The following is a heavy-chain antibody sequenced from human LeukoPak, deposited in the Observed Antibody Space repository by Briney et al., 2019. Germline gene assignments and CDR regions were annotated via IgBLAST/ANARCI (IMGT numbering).Heavy chain of an antibody. CDR1: GYTFTGYY. CDR3: ASSYYDSSGYPYYFDY. D-gene: IGHD3-22*01. Sequence: ASVKVSCKASGYTFTGYYMHWVRQAPGQGLEWMGWINPNSGGTNYAQKFQGRVTVTRDTSISTAYMELSRLRPDDTAVYYCASSYYDSSGYPYYFDYWGQGTLVTVSS. V-gene: IGHV1-2*02. J-gene: IGHJ4*02. CDR2: INPNSGGT.